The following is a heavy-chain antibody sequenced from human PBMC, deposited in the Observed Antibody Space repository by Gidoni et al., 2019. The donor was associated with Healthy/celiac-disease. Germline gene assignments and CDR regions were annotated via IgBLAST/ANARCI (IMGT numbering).Heavy chain of an antibody. V-gene: IGHV4-59*01. CDR1: GGSISSYY. Sequence: QVQLQESGPGLVQPSETLSLPCPVSGGSISSYYWSWIRQPPGKGLEWIGYIYYSGSTNYNPSLKSRVTISVDTSKNQFSLKLSSVTAADTAVYYCATGDSGWVFDYWGQGTLVTVSS. CDR2: IYYSGST. D-gene: IGHD5-12*01. CDR3: ATGDSGWVFDY. J-gene: IGHJ4*02.